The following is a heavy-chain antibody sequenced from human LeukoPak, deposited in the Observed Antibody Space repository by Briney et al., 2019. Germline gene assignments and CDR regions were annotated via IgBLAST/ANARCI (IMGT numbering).Heavy chain of an antibody. CDR3: ARSWIQLWAPFDY. V-gene: IGHV4-4*08. CDR2: IHHSGST. Sequence: PSETLSLTCIVSGDSISSYYWSWIRQPPGNGLEWIGYIHHSGSTNYNTSLKSRVTISVDTSKNQFSLRLSSVTAADTAVYYCARSWIQLWAPFDYWGQGSLSPSPQ. J-gene: IGHJ4*02. CDR1: GDSISSYY. D-gene: IGHD5-18*01.